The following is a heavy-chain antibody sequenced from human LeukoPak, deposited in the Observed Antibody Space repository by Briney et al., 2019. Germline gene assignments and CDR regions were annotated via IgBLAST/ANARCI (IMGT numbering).Heavy chain of an antibody. CDR3: ARDPTIYSSGCHGY. CDR2: INHSGST. V-gene: IGHV4-34*01. Sequence: SETLSLTCAVYGGSFSGYYWSWIRQPPGKGLEWIGEINHSGSTNYNPSLKSRVTISVDTSKNQFSLKLSSVTAADTAVYYCARDPTIYSSGCHGYWGQGTLVTVSS. D-gene: IGHD6-19*01. J-gene: IGHJ4*02. CDR1: GGSFSGYY.